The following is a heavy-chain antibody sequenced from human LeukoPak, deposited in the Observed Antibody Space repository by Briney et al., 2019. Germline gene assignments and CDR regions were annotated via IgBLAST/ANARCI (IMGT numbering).Heavy chain of an antibody. CDR3: ARGSGGSSGWYGDY. D-gene: IGHD6-19*01. CDR2: ISAYNGNT. Sequence: GESLRISCKGSGYSFTSYWISWVRQAPGQGLEWMGWISAYNGNTNYAQKLQGRVTMTTDTSTSTAYMELRSLRSDDTAVYYCARGSGGSSGWYGDYWGQGTLVTVSS. J-gene: IGHJ4*02. V-gene: IGHV1-18*04. CDR1: GYSFTSYW.